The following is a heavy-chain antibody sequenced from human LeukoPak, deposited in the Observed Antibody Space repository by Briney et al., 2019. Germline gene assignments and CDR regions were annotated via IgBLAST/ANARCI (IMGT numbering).Heavy chain of an antibody. Sequence: GGSLRLSCAASGFSFDDYAMHWVRQAPGKGLEWGSGISWKSGNIDYADSVKGRFTISRDNAKNSLYLEMNSLRPEDTALYYCAKAKNPSYSSSWSYYFDYWGQGTLVTVSS. CDR3: AKAKNPSYSSSWSYYFDY. CDR1: GFSFDDYA. J-gene: IGHJ4*02. D-gene: IGHD6-13*01. CDR2: ISWKSGNI. V-gene: IGHV3-9*01.